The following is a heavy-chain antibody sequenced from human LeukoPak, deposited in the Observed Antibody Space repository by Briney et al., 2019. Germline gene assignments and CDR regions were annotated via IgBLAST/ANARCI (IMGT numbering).Heavy chain of an antibody. D-gene: IGHD5-24*01. CDR3: ASLEMAEEFDY. Sequence: GGSLRLSCAASGFTFSSYGMSWVRQAPGKGLEWVAFIRYDGSNKYYAGSVKGRFTISRDNSKNTLYLQMNSLRAEDTAVYYCASLEMAEEFDYWGQGTLVTVSS. J-gene: IGHJ4*02. CDR2: IRYDGSNK. CDR1: GFTFSSYG. V-gene: IGHV3-30*02.